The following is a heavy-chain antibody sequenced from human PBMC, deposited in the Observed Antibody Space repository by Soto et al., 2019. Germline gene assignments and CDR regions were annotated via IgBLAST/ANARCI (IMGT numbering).Heavy chain of an antibody. V-gene: IGHV3-23*01. J-gene: IGHJ4*02. D-gene: IGHD2-15*01. CDR3: AKATRGQCIGAHCYASDF. Sequence: EVQLLESGGGLVQPGGSLRLSCAASGFTFTNYAMNWVSHSPGKGLEWVASVIGTGIDTYHAASVKGRFTISRDNSRNTMYLEMNRLRAEDTAMYHCAKATRGQCIGAHCYASDFWGQGILVTVS. CDR2: VIGTGIDT. CDR1: GFTFTNYA.